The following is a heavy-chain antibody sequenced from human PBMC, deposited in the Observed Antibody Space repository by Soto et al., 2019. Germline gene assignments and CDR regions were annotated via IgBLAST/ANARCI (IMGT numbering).Heavy chain of an antibody. CDR2: VSHDGRNT. CDR1: GFTFSDYA. J-gene: IGHJ4*02. Sequence: VQLVESGGGVVQPGRSLRLSCAVSGFTFSDYAMHWVRQAPGKGLEWVAVVSHDGRNTHYADYVKGRFTISRDSSKNTVSLEMTSLRAEDTAVYYCAKGGRQWLVTSDFNYWGQGALVTVSS. V-gene: IGHV3-30*18. D-gene: IGHD6-19*01. CDR3: AKGGRQWLVTSDFNY.